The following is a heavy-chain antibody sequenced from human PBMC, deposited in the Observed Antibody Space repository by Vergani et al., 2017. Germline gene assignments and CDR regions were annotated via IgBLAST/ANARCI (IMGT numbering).Heavy chain of an antibody. CDR3: ARDLSYSSSWNYYYYYGMDV. CDR1: GDSVSSNSAA. J-gene: IGHJ6*02. V-gene: IGHV6-1*01. CDR2: TYYRSKWYN. Sequence: QVQLPQSGPGLVKPSQTLSLTCAISGDSVSSNSAAWNWIRQSPSRGLEWLGRTYYRSKWYNDYAVSVKSRITINPDTSKNQFSLQLNSVTPEDTAVYYCARDLSYSSSWNYYYYYGMDVWGQGTTVTVSS. D-gene: IGHD6-13*01.